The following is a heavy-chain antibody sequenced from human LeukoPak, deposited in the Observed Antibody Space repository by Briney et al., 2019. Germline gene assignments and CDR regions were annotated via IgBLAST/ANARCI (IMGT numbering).Heavy chain of an antibody. CDR3: AREYVYYDFWSGSFDP. Sequence: ASVKVSCKASGYTFTGYYMHWVRQAPGQGLEWMGWINPNSGGTNYAQKFQGRVTMTRDTSISTAYMELSRLRSDDTAVYYCAREYVYYDFWSGSFDPWGQGTLVTVSS. CDR2: INPNSGGT. J-gene: IGHJ5*02. CDR1: GYTFTGYY. D-gene: IGHD3-3*01. V-gene: IGHV1-2*02.